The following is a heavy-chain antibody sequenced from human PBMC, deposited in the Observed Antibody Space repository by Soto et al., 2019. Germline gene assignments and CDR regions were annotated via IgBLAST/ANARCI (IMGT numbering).Heavy chain of an antibody. Sequence: QITLKESGRTLVKTTQTLTLTCTLSGFSLTTSGVGVGWIRQPPGKALEWLALIYWDDDRRYSPSLKSMLTNPKDPSKNQVVLTMTNMDPVDTATYFCAHIMSGGYNSGLYGFYYDYWGQVTLFTVSS. CDR1: GFSLTTSGVG. J-gene: IGHJ4*02. D-gene: IGHD6-19*01. CDR2: IYWDDDR. V-gene: IGHV2-5*02. CDR3: AHIMSGGYNSGLYGFYYDY.